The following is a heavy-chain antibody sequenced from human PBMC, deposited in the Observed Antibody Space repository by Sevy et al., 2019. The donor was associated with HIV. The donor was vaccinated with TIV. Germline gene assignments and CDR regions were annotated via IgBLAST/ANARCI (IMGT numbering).Heavy chain of an antibody. CDR1: GFTFSSYA. D-gene: IGHD2-21*02. Sequence: GGSLRLSCAASGFTFSSYAMHWVRQAPGKGLEWVAVISYDGSNKYYADSVKGRFTISRDNSKNTLYLQMNSLRAEDTAVYYCARGIVGFVVVTAMGDAFDIWGQGTMVTVSS. V-gene: IGHV3-30-3*01. CDR3: ARGIVGFVVVTAMGDAFDI. CDR2: ISYDGSNK. J-gene: IGHJ3*02.